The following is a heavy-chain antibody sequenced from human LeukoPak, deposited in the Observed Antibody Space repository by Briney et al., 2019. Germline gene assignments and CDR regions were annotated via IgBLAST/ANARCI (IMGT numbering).Heavy chain of an antibody. CDR2: ISSSGNTI. Sequence: GGSLRLSCAASGFTFSDYYMSWMRQAPGEGLEWVSYISSSGNTIYYADSVKGRFTISRDNAKNSLYLQMNSLRAEDTALYYCARGGTSYGTYYFDYWGQGTLVTVSS. D-gene: IGHD5-18*01. V-gene: IGHV3-11*01. CDR1: GFTFSDYY. CDR3: ARGGTSYGTYYFDY. J-gene: IGHJ4*02.